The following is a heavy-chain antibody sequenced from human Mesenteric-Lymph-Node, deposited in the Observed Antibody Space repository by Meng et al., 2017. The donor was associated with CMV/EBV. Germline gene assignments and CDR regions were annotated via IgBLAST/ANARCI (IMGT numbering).Heavy chain of an antibody. J-gene: IGHJ4*02. D-gene: IGHD2-15*01. Sequence: MSWSRQAPGKGQERGSYISSRGRTIYYAGAVKGRFTISREKSKNTLYLQMNSLRAEDTAIYYCAKDRTVRCGGGTCYAPWTTGYCFDDWGQGTLVTVSS. CDR3: AKDRTVRCGGGTCYAPWTTGYCFDD. CDR2: ISSRGRTI. V-gene: IGHV3-11*01.